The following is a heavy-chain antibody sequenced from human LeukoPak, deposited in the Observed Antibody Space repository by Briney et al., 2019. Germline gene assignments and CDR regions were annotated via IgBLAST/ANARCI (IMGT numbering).Heavy chain of an antibody. V-gene: IGHV3-23*01. CDR1: GFTFSSGA. CDR3: AKVALLGYGSSSYCALDY. CDR2: ISGSGDST. Sequence: PGGSLRPSCPASGFTFSSGAVSSVHQAPGKGLEWVSAISGSGDSTYYADSVKGRFTISRDNTKNTLYLQMNSLRAEDTAVYSWAKVALLGYGSSSYCALDYWGQGTLVTVSS. J-gene: IGHJ4*02. D-gene: IGHD2-2*01.